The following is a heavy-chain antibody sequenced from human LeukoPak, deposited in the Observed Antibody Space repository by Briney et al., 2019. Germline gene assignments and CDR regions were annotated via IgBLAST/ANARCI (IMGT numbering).Heavy chain of an antibody. D-gene: IGHD6-19*01. V-gene: IGHV3-23*01. CDR1: GFTFSSYA. CDR2: ISGSGSST. CDR3: AKQHLPYSSGWYFDY. Sequence: GGSLRLSCAASGFTFSSYAMSWVRQAPGKGLEWVSAISGSGSSTYYAASVKGRFTISRDNSKNTLYLQMNSLRAEDTAVYYCAKQHLPYSSGWYFDYWGQGTLVTVSS. J-gene: IGHJ4*02.